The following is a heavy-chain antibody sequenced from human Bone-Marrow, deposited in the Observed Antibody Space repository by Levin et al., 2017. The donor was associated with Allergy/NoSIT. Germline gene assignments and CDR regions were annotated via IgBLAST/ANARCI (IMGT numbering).Heavy chain of an antibody. J-gene: IGHJ6*03. Sequence: GESLKISCAASGFTFSSYGMHWVRQAPGKGLEWVAVIWYDGSNKYYADSVKGRFTISRDNSKNTLYLQMNSLRAEDTAVYYCARDGVPITMVQGVTFYYDYYMDVWGKGTTVTVSS. CDR3: ARDGVPITMVQGVTFYYDYYMDV. V-gene: IGHV3-33*01. CDR2: IWYDGSNK. D-gene: IGHD3-10*01. CDR1: GFTFSSYG.